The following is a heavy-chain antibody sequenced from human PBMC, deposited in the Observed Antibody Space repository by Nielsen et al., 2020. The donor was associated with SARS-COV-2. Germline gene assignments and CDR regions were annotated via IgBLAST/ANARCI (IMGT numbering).Heavy chain of an antibody. CDR2: ISSSSTI. D-gene: IGHD5-18*01. Sequence: GGSLRLSCAASGFTFSSYSMNWVRQAPGKGLEWVSYISSSSTIYYADSVKGRFTISRDNAKNSLYLQMNSLRAEDTAVYYCARADSAMATDYWGQGTLVTVSS. J-gene: IGHJ4*02. CDR3: ARADSAMATDY. CDR1: GFTFSSYS. V-gene: IGHV3-48*01.